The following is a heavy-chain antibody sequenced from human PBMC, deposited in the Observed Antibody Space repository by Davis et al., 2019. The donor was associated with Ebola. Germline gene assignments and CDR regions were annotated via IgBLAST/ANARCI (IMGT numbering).Heavy chain of an antibody. J-gene: IGHJ4*02. CDR3: ARGWLRGYFDY. CDR1: GDSLPSGC. D-gene: IGHD5-12*01. CDR2: PYYNSKWYN. V-gene: IGHV6-1*01. Sequence: HSHTLSLTCAISGDSLPSGCWHCITHSPSRGLECRGRPYYNSKWYNDYAVPGKSRITINPDTSKNPFSLQLNSVTPKDTAVYYCARGWLRGYFDYWGQGILVTVSS.